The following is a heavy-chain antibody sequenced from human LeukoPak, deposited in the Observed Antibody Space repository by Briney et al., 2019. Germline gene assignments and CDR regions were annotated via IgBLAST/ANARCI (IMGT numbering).Heavy chain of an antibody. CDR2: ISGSGGST. CDR3: AKDRSPYSSSLYFDY. Sequence: PGGSLRLSCAVSGLTFSSYVMSWVRQAPGKGLEWVSGISGSGGSTYYADSVKGRFTISRDNPKTTLYLQMNSLRAEDTAIYYCAKDRSPYSSSLYFDYWGQGTLVTVSS. D-gene: IGHD6-13*01. V-gene: IGHV3-23*01. J-gene: IGHJ4*02. CDR1: GLTFSSYV.